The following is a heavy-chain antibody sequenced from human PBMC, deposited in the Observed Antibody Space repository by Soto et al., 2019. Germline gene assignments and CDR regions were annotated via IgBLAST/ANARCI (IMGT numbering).Heavy chain of an antibody. CDR1: GFTFSSYS. V-gene: IGHV3-21*01. J-gene: IGHJ5*02. CDR2: ISSSSSYI. CDR3: ARDRTGPNWFDP. Sequence: GGSLRLSCAASGFTFSSYSMNWVRQAPGKGLEWVSSISSSSSYIYYADSVKGRFTISRDNAKNSLYLQMNSLRAEDTAVYYCARDRTGPNWFDPWGQGTLVTVSS.